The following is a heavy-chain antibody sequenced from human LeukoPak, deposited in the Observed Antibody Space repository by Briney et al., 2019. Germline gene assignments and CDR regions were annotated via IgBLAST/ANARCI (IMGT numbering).Heavy chain of an antibody. CDR2: ISGSDGNT. V-gene: IGHV3-23*01. CDR3: AKQVTAPGPIDY. D-gene: IGHD2-21*02. J-gene: IGHJ4*02. Sequence: AGGSLRLSCAASGFTFSSYAMSWVRQAPGKGLEWVSAISGSDGNTFYAASVKGRFTISRDNSKNTLYLQMNSLTVDDTAVYYCAKQVTAPGPIDYWGQGTLVTVSS. CDR1: GFTFSSYA.